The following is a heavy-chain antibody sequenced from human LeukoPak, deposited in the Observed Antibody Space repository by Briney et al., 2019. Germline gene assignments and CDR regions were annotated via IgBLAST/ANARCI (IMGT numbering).Heavy chain of an antibody. Sequence: SETLSLTCTVSGGSISSSSYYWGWIRQPPGKGLEWIGSIYHSGSTNYNPSLKSRVTMSVDTSKNQFSLKLSSVTAADTAVYHCARVSGPKGWFDPWGQGTLVTVSS. CDR2: IYHSGST. D-gene: IGHD2-15*01. V-gene: IGHV4-39*07. CDR3: ARVSGPKGWFDP. J-gene: IGHJ5*02. CDR1: GGSISSSSYY.